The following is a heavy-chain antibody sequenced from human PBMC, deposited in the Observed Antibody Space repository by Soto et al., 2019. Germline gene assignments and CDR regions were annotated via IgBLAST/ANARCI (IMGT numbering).Heavy chain of an antibody. J-gene: IGHJ4*02. CDR1: GFTVSSNY. V-gene: IGHV3-53*01. CDR2: IYSGGST. Sequence: EVQPVESGGGLIQPGGSLRLSCAASGFTVSSNYMSSVRQAPGKGLEWVSVIYSGGSTYYADSVKGRFTISRDNSKNTLYLQMNSLRAEDTAVYYCARDYYDSSGYYSDWGQGTLVTVSS. D-gene: IGHD3-22*01. CDR3: ARDYYDSSGYYSD.